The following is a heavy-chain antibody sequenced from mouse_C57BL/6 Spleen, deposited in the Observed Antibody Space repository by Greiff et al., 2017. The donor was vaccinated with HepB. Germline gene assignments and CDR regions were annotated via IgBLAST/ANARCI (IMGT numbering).Heavy chain of an antibody. J-gene: IGHJ2*01. CDR2: IYPGDGDT. CDR1: GYAFSSYW. D-gene: IGHD1-1*01. V-gene: IGHV1-80*01. Sequence: QVQLKESGAELVKPGASVKISCKASGYAFSSYWMNWVKQRPGKGLEWIGQIYPGDGDTNYNGKFKGKAKLTADKSSSTAYMQLSSLTSEDSGVYFWARTGGSSYVGGCFDYWGQGTTLTVSS. CDR3: ARTGGSSYVGGCFDY.